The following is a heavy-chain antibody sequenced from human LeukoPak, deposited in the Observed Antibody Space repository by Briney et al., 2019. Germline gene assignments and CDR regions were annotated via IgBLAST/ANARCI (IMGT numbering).Heavy chain of an antibody. Sequence: GGSLRLSCAASGFTFSSYAMHWVRQAPGKGLEWVAVISYDGSNKYYADSVKGRFTISRDNSKNTLYLQMNSLRAEDTAVYYCARGIDYWGQGTLVTVSS. CDR1: GFTFSSYA. CDR3: ARGIDY. CDR2: ISYDGSNK. J-gene: IGHJ4*02. V-gene: IGHV3-30-3*01.